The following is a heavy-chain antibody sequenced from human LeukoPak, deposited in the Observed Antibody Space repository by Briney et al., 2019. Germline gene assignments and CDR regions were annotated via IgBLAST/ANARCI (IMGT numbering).Heavy chain of an antibody. Sequence: GESLKISCKGSGYSFSSYWIGWVRQMPGKGLEWMGIIYPGDSDTRYSPSFQGQVTISADKSISTAYLQWSSLKASDTAMYYCARQGEAIQLWLDAFDIWGQGTMVTVSS. CDR3: ARQGEAIQLWLDAFDI. J-gene: IGHJ3*02. CDR2: IYPGDSDT. D-gene: IGHD5-18*01. V-gene: IGHV5-51*01. CDR1: GYSFSSYW.